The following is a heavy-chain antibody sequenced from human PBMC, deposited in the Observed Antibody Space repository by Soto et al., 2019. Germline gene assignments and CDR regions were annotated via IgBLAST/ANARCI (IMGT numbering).Heavy chain of an antibody. D-gene: IGHD1-26*01. CDR2: IYYSGST. J-gene: IGHJ4*02. CDR1: GGSISSYY. Sequence: SETLSLTCTVSGGSISSYYWSWIRQPPGKGLEWIGYIYYSGSTNYNPSLKSRVTISVDTSKNQFSLKLSSVTAADTAVYYCARPKMGSWFYFDYWGQGTQVTVS. CDR3: ARPKMGSWFYFDY. V-gene: IGHV4-59*08.